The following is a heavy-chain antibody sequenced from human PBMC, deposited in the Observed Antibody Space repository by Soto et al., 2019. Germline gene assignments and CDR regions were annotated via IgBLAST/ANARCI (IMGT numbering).Heavy chain of an antibody. J-gene: IGHJ2*01. Sequence: QVQLVQSGAEVKKPGSSVKVSCKASGGTFSSYTISWVRQAPGQGLEWMGRIIHILGIANDAQKFQGRVTITADKSTSTAYMELSSLRSEDTAVYYCARDGDSTYWYCDLWGRGTLVTVAS. V-gene: IGHV1-69*08. CDR2: IIHILGIA. D-gene: IGHD6-13*01. CDR1: GGTFSSYT. CDR3: ARDGDSTYWYCDL.